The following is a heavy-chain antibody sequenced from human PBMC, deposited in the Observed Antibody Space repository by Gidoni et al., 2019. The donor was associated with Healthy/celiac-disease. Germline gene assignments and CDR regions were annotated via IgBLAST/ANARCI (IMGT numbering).Heavy chain of an antibody. CDR3: ARNFVGYSGYDLGGS. Sequence: QVQLVQSGAAVKKPGASVKVSCKASGYTFTGYHMHWVRQAPGQGLEWMGWINPNSGGTNYAQKFQGRVTMTRDTSISTAYMELSRLRSDDTAVYYCARNFVGYSGYDLGGSWGQGTLVTVSS. CDR1: GYTFTGYH. CDR2: INPNSGGT. D-gene: IGHD5-12*01. J-gene: IGHJ5*02. V-gene: IGHV1-2*02.